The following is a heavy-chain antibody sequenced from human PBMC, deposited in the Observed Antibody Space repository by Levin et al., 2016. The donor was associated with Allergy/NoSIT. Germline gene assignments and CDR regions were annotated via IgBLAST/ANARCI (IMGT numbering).Heavy chain of an antibody. D-gene: IGHD3-10*01. CDR2: IYHSGST. V-gene: IGHV4-30-2*01. Sequence: WIRQPPGKGLEWIGYIYHSGSTYYNPSLKSRVTISIDRSKNQFSLKLSSVTAADTAVYYCARVDYGSLKFDPWGQGTLVTVSS. CDR3: ARVDYGSLKFDP. J-gene: IGHJ5*02.